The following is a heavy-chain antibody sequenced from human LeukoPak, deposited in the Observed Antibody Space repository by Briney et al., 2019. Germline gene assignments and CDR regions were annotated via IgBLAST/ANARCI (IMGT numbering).Heavy chain of an antibody. CDR3: ARWLRGIADEDGVDV. CDR2: ITSRGTTI. Sequence: GGSLRLSCTASGFTLSDYYLTWIRQAPGKGLEWVSYITSRGTTIYHADSVKGRFTISRDNAKNSLYLQMNSLRAEDTAVCYCARWLRGIADEDGVDVWGQGTTVTVS. D-gene: IGHD6-13*01. CDR1: GFTLSDYY. J-gene: IGHJ6*02. V-gene: IGHV3-11*01.